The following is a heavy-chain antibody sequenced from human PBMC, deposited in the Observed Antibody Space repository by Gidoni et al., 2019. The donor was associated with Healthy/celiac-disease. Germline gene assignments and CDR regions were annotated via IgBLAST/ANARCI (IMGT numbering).Heavy chain of an antibody. CDR2: INHSGST. CDR1: GGSFSGSY. J-gene: IGHJ4*02. CDR3: ARGKRSEKQWLVSGGSCDY. D-gene: IGHD6-19*01. V-gene: IGHV4-34*01. Sequence: QVQLQQWGAGLLKPSETLSLTCAVYGGSFSGSYWSWIRQPPGKGLEWIGEINHSGSTNYNPSLKSRVTISVDTSKKQFSLKLSSVTAADTAVYYCARGKRSEKQWLVSGGSCDYWGQGTLVTVSS.